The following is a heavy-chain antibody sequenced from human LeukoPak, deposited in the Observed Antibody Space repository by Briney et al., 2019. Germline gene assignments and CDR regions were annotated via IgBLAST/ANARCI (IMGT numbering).Heavy chain of an antibody. CDR1: GYSFTSYW. D-gene: IGHD3-16*01. Sequence: KDGESLKISCKGSGYSFTSYWVGWVRQMPGKGLEWMGFVYPGDSDTRYSPSFRGQVTISADKSISTASLQWSSLKASDTAMYYCARLSAVPRGEFDYWGQGTLVTVSS. J-gene: IGHJ4*02. V-gene: IGHV5-51*01. CDR3: ARLSAVPRGEFDY. CDR2: VYPGDSDT.